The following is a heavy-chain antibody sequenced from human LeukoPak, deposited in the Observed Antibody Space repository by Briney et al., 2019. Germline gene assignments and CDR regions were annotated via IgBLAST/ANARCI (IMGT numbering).Heavy chain of an antibody. Sequence: WGPLRLSCAASGFTFSDYYMSWIRQAPGKGLEWVSYISSSGSTIYYADSVKGRFTISRDNAKNSLYLQMNSLRAEDTAVYYCARDIDSSSWSFGYFDYWGQGTLVTVSS. V-gene: IGHV3-11*01. D-gene: IGHD6-13*01. J-gene: IGHJ4*02. CDR3: ARDIDSSSWSFGYFDY. CDR1: GFTFSDYY. CDR2: ISSSGSTI.